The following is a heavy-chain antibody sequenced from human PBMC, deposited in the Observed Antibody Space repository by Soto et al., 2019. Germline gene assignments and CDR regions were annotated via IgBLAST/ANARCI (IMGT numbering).Heavy chain of an antibody. CDR2: ISGSGDST. D-gene: IGHD6-19*01. CDR1: GFTFSSYA. V-gene: IGHV3-23*01. J-gene: IGHJ4*02. Sequence: EVQLLESGGGLVQPGGSLRLSCAASGFTFSSYAMSWVRQAPGKGLEWVSVISGSGDSTYYADSVKGRFTISRDNSKNTLYLQMTSLRAEDTAVYYCSRRRSGWYLDYWGQGTLVTVSS. CDR3: SRRRSGWYLDY.